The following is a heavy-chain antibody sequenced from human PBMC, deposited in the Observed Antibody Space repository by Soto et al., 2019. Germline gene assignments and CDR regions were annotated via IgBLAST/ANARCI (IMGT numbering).Heavy chain of an antibody. CDR1: GGSISSSSYY. J-gene: IGHJ5*02. D-gene: IGHD3-16*01. Sequence: SETLSLTCTVSGGSISSSSYYWGWIRQPPWKGLEWIGSIYYSGSTYYNPSLKSRVTISVDTSKNQFSLKLSSVTAADTAVYYCARRRIMITFGGVTGWFDPWGQGXLVTVYS. CDR3: ARRRIMITFGGVTGWFDP. CDR2: IYYSGST. V-gene: IGHV4-39*01.